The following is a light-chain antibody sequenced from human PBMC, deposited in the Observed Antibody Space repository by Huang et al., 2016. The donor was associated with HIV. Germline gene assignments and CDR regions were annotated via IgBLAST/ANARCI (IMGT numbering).Light chain of an antibody. J-gene: IGKJ1*01. CDR1: QRILYNSDKKNY. Sequence: DIVMTQSPASLAVSLGERATINCKSSQRILYNSDKKNYLALYQQKPGQPPKLLIYWASTRESGVPDRFSGSGSVTDFTLTISSLQAGDVAVYYCQQYYGSPPTFGQGTKVEIK. CDR3: QQYYGSPPT. V-gene: IGKV4-1*01. CDR2: WAS.